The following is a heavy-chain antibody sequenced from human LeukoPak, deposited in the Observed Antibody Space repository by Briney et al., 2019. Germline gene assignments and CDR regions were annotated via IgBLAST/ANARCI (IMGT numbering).Heavy chain of an antibody. CDR1: GFTFSSYG. D-gene: IGHD6-19*01. V-gene: IGHV3-30*03. J-gene: IGHJ6*02. CDR2: ISYDGSNK. CDR3: ARWDSSGPPVNPNYYYYGMDV. Sequence: GGSLRLSCAASGFTFSSYGMHWVRQAPGKGLEWVAVISYDGSNKYYADSVKGRFTISRDNSKNTLYLQMNSLRAEDTAVYYCARWDSSGPPVNPNYYYYGMDVWGQGTTVTVSS.